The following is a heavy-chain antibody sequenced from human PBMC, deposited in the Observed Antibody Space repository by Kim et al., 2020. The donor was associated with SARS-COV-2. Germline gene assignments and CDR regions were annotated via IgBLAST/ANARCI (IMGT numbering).Heavy chain of an antibody. CDR3: AKVLGDTAMVTGDWYFDY. J-gene: IGHJ4*02. CDR1: GFTFGDYA. V-gene: IGHV3-9*01. Sequence: GGSLRLSCAASGFTFGDYAMHWVRQAPGKGLEWVSGISWNSGSIGYADSVKGRFTISRDNAKNSLYLQMNSLRAEDTALYYCAKVLGDTAMVTGDWYFDYWGQGTLVTVSS. CDR2: ISWNSGSI. D-gene: IGHD5-18*01.